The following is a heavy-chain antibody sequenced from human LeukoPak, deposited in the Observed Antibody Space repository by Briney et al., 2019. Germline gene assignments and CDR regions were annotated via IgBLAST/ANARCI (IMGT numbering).Heavy chain of an antibody. Sequence: GASVKVSCKASGGTFSNYAISWVRQAPGQGLEWMGGIIPVFGTVNYAQKFQGRVTITTDESTTIAYMELSSLRSEDTAVFYCARSYCSRTSCYRGSYFDYWGQGTLVTVSS. V-gene: IGHV1-69*05. D-gene: IGHD2-2*01. CDR3: ARSYCSRTSCYRGSYFDY. J-gene: IGHJ4*02. CDR2: IIPVFGTV. CDR1: GGTFSNYA.